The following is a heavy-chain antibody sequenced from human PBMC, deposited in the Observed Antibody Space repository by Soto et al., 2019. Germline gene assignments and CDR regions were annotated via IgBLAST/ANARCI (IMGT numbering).Heavy chain of an antibody. J-gene: IGHJ4*02. CDR2: ISYSGIP. CDR1: GGSISSGNYY. V-gene: IGHV4-31*03. Sequence: PSETLSLTCTVSGGSISSGNYYWSWIRQHPDKGLEWIGYISYSGIPYYNPSLQSRVTISIDTPKSQFSLRLNSVTAADTAVYYCGGGPNPYFFDYWGQGALVTVSS. D-gene: IGHD3-16*01. CDR3: GGGPNPYFFDY.